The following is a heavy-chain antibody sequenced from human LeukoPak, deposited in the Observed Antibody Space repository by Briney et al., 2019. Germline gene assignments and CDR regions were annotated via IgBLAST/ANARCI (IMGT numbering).Heavy chain of an antibody. CDR3: ARQYSSSWYGGYYFDY. Sequence: SETLSLTCTVSGGSISSGSYYWSWIRQPAGKGLEWIGRIYTSGSTNYNPSLKSRVTISVDTSKNQFSLKLSSVTAADTAVYYCARQYSSSWYGGYYFDYWGQGTLVTVSS. V-gene: IGHV4-61*02. CDR2: IYTSGST. D-gene: IGHD6-13*01. J-gene: IGHJ4*02. CDR1: GGSISSGSYY.